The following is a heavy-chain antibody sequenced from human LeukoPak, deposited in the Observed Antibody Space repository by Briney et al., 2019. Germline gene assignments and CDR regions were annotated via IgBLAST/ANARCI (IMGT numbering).Heavy chain of an antibody. Sequence: GGSLRLSCAASGFTFSSYAMSWVRQAPGKGLEWVSGISGSGGSTYYADSVKGRFTISRDNSKNTLYLQMNSPRAEDTAVYYCAREQYCGGDCYNAGSDYWGQGTLVTVSS. CDR3: AREQYCGGDCYNAGSDY. CDR1: GFTFSSYA. CDR2: ISGSGGST. V-gene: IGHV3-23*01. J-gene: IGHJ4*02. D-gene: IGHD2-21*01.